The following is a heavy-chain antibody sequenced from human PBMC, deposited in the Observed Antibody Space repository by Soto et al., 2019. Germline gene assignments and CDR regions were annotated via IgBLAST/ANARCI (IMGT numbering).Heavy chain of an antibody. Sequence: GGSLRLSCAASGFTFSSYSMNWVRQAPGKGLEWVSSISSSSYIYYADSVKGRFTISRDNAKNSLYLQMNSLRAEDTAVYYCARARNYEYYYYYMDVWGKGTTVTAP. D-gene: IGHD4-4*01. CDR2: ISSSSYI. CDR1: GFTFSSYS. CDR3: ARARNYEYYYYYMDV. V-gene: IGHV3-21*01. J-gene: IGHJ6*03.